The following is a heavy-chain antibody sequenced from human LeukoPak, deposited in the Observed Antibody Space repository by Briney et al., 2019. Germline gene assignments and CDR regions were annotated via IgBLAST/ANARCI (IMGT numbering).Heavy chain of an antibody. J-gene: IGHJ4*02. CDR1: GYTFTGYY. CDR3: ARDFPQRYYYGSGSLSDY. V-gene: IGHV1-2*06. CDR2: INPNSGGT. Sequence: ASVKVSCKASGYTFTGYYMHWVRQAPGQGLEWMGRINPNSGGTNYAQKFQGRVTMTRDTSISTAYMELSRLRSDDTAMYYCARDFPQRYYYGSGSLSDYWGQGTLVTVSS. D-gene: IGHD3-10*01.